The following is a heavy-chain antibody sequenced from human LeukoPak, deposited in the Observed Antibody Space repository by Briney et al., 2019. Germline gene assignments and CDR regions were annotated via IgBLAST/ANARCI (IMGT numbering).Heavy chain of an antibody. D-gene: IGHD6-19*01. Sequence: GGSLRLSCAASGFTFSSYWMHWVRQAPGKGLVWVSRINSDGSGTIYADSVRGRFTISRDNAKNTLYLQVNSLRAEDTAVYYCAYWGAVGDFDYWGQGTLVAVSS. J-gene: IGHJ4*02. CDR1: GFTFSSYW. V-gene: IGHV3-74*01. CDR2: INSDGSGT. CDR3: AYWGAVGDFDY.